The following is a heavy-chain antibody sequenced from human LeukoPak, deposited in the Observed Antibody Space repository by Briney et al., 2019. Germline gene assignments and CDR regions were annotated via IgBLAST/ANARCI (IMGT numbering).Heavy chain of an antibody. CDR3: ARVGTYYDSSGYYSRFFDY. D-gene: IGHD3-22*01. J-gene: IGHJ4*02. CDR1: GFTFSSYA. Sequence: PGGSLRLSCAASGFTFSSYAMSWVRQAPGKGLEWVSSISSSSYIYYADSVKGRFTISRDNAKNSLYLQMNSLRAEDTAVYYCARVGTYYDSSGYYSRFFDYWGQGTLVTVSS. CDR2: ISSSSYI. V-gene: IGHV3-21*01.